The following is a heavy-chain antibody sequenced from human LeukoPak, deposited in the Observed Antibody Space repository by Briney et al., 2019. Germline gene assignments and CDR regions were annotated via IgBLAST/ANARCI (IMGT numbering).Heavy chain of an antibody. D-gene: IGHD6-13*01. Sequence: SETLSLTCSVSGGSVSDYHWSWTRQPAGKGLEWIGRIFTSGTIHYHPPLRSRVTISVDQSKNQFFLKLTSVTAADTAVYYCARDRDIADYNWLDPGAREPWSPSPQ. J-gene: IGHJ5*02. CDR3: ARDRDIADYNWLDP. CDR2: IFTSGTI. V-gene: IGHV4-4*07. CDR1: GGSVSDYH.